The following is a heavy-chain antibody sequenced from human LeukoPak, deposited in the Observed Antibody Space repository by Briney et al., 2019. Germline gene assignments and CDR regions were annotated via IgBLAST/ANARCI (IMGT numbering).Heavy chain of an antibody. D-gene: IGHD3-16*02. CDR3: ATPGGRSYRYSYFDY. Sequence: ASVKVSCKASGYTFTSYYMHWVRQAPGQGLEWMGIINPSGGSTSYAQKFQGRVTMTRDTSTSTVYMELSSLRSEDTAVYYCATPGGRSYRYSYFDYWGQGTLVTVSS. J-gene: IGHJ4*02. CDR2: INPSGGST. V-gene: IGHV1-46*01. CDR1: GYTFTSYY.